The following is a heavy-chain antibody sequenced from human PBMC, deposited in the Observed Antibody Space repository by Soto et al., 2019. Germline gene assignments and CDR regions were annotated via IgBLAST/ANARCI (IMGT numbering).Heavy chain of an antibody. J-gene: IGHJ4*02. CDR1: GFTVSTTY. CDR3: ARGVPGSPFAN. CDR2: IYSGGAI. D-gene: IGHD1-26*01. V-gene: IGHV3-53*02. Sequence: EVQLVETGGGLIQPGGSLRLSCAASGFTVSTTYMSWVRQAPGKGLEWVSVIYSGGAIHYGDSVKGRFTISRDNSKNTLYLQMNSLRAEDTAVYYCARGVPGSPFANWGQGALVIVSS.